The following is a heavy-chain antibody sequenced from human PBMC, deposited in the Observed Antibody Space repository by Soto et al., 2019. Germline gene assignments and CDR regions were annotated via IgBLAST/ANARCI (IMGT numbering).Heavy chain of an antibody. CDR2: ISYDGSNK. D-gene: IGHD6-25*01. CDR1: GFTFSSYG. CDR3: AKDKQSLPRDYYYGMDV. V-gene: IGHV3-30*18. J-gene: IGHJ6*02. Sequence: QVQLVESGGGVVQPGRSLRLSCAASGFTFSSYGMHWVRQAPGTGLEWVAVISYDGSNKYYADSVKGRFTISRDNSKNTLYLQMNSLRAEDTAVYYCAKDKQSLPRDYYYGMDVWGQGTTFTVSS.